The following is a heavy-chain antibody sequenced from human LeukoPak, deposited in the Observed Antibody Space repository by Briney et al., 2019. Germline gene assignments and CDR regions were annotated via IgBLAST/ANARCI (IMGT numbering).Heavy chain of an antibody. J-gene: IGHJ4*02. V-gene: IGHV1-18*01. CDR2: ISAYNGNT. CDR1: GYTFTSYG. Sequence: ASVKVSCKASGYTFTSYGISWVRQAPGQGLEWMAWISAYNGNTYYAQKLQGRVTMTTDTSTSTAYMELRSLRSDDTAAYYCARDSVVVPAAPFDYWGQGTLVTVSS. D-gene: IGHD2-2*01. CDR3: ARDSVVVPAAPFDY.